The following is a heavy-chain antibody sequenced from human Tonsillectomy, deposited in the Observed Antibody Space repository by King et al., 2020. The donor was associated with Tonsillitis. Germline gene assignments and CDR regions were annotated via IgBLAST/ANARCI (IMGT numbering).Heavy chain of an antibody. D-gene: IGHD6-6*01. Sequence: QLVQSGGGSVQPGGSLRLSCTASGFTFTNYWMSWVRQTPDKGLEWLANIRQDESEKNYVDSVKGRFTVSRDNAKSSLYLQMNNLGADDTAVYYCARREYCTSSRGFDVWGQGTTVIVSS. J-gene: IGHJ6*02. V-gene: IGHV3-7*03. CDR1: GFTFTNYW. CDR2: IRQDESEK. CDR3: ARREYCTSSRGFDV.